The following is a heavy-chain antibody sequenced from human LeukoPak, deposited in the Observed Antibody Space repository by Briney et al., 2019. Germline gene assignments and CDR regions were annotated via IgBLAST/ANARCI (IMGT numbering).Heavy chain of an antibody. Sequence: GASVKVSCKASGYTFTGYYMHWVRQAPGQGLEWMGWINPNSGGTNYAQKFQGWVTMTRDTSISTAYMELSRLRSDYTAVYYCARESSVASGDYWGQGTLVTVSS. CDR2: INPNSGGT. V-gene: IGHV1-2*04. CDR3: ARESSVASGDY. CDR1: GYTFTGYY. D-gene: IGHD6-19*01. J-gene: IGHJ4*02.